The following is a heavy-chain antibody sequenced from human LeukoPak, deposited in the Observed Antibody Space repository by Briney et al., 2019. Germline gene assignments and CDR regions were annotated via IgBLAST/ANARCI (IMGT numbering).Heavy chain of an antibody. D-gene: IGHD6-13*01. Sequence: GGSLRLSCAASGFTVSSNYMSWVRQAPGKGLEWVAVISYDGSNKYYADSVRGRFTISRGNSKNGLYLQMNSLRPDDTAIYSCAREGFASSWLYYYYYMDVWGKGTTVTVSS. CDR1: GFTVSSNY. CDR2: ISYDGSNK. J-gene: IGHJ6*03. V-gene: IGHV3-30*13. CDR3: AREGFASSWLYYYYYMDV.